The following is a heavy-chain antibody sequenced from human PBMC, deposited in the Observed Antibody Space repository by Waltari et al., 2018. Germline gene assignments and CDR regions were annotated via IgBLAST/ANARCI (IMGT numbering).Heavy chain of an antibody. Sequence: QVQLVESGGGVVQPGGSLRLSCAASGFIFSTYGLHWVRQAPGKGLEGVAEIANDESYKYHADSVKGRFTIFRDNLRDTLFLQMNDLRLEDTAVYYCAKTKRLTTISPFDLWGQGTLVTVSS. J-gene: IGHJ4*02. D-gene: IGHD4-4*01. CDR3: AKTKRLTTISPFDL. CDR1: GFIFSTYG. CDR2: IANDESYK. V-gene: IGHV3-30*18.